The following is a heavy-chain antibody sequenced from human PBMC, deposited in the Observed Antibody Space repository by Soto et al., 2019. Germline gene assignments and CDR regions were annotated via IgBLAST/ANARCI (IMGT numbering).Heavy chain of an antibody. CDR3: ARDRSDILTGYYNGYFDY. CDR2: IYYSGST. J-gene: IGHJ4*02. CDR1: GGSISSYY. Sequence: SETLSLTCTVSGGSISSYYWSWIRQPPGKGLEWIGYIYYSGSTNYNPSLKSRVTISIDTSKNQFSLKLSSVTAADTAVYYCARDRSDILTGYYNGYFDYWGQGTLVTVSS. V-gene: IGHV4-59*01. D-gene: IGHD3-9*01.